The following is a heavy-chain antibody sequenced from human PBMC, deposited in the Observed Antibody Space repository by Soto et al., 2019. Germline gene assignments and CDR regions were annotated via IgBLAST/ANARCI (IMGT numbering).Heavy chain of an antibody. V-gene: IGHV3-23*01. CDR2: ISAGGGST. J-gene: IGHJ5*02. CDR1: GFTFSSYA. CDR3: AKDRTITMIRGALITGFDA. D-gene: IGHD3-10*01. Sequence: GGSLRLSCAASGFTFSSYAMSWVRQAPGKGQEWVSAISAGGGSTYYADSVKGRFTISRDNSKNTLNLQMNSLRVEDTAVYYSAKDRTITMIRGALITGFDAWGQGILVTVSS.